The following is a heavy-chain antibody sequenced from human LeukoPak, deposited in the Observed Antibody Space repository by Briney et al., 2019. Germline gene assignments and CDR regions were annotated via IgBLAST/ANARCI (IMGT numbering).Heavy chain of an antibody. J-gene: IGHJ4*02. CDR3: ARRRDSSGWYRVLGPYDY. D-gene: IGHD6-19*01. CDR1: GGSISSSSYY. CDR2: IYHSGST. Sequence: SETLSLTCTVSGGSISSSSYYWGWIRQPPGKGLEWIGSIYHSGSTYYNPSLKSRVTISVDTSKNQFSLKLSSVTAADTAVYYCARRRDSSGWYRVLGPYDYWGQGTLVTVSS. V-gene: IGHV4-39*01.